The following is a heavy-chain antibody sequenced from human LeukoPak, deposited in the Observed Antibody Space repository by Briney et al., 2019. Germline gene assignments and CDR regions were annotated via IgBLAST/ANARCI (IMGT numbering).Heavy chain of an antibody. CDR1: GGSFSGYY. D-gene: IGHD3-10*01. CDR3: ARVNLWFGRPAYFQH. J-gene: IGHJ1*01. CDR2: INHSGST. V-gene: IGHV4-34*01. Sequence: SETLSLTCAVYGGSFSGYYWSWIHQPPGKGLEWIGEINHSGSTNYNPSLKSRVTISVDTSKNQFSLKLSSVTAADTAVYYCARVNLWFGRPAYFQHWGQGTLVTVSS.